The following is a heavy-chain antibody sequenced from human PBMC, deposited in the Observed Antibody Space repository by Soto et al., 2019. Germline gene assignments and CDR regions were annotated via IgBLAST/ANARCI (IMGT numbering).Heavy chain of an antibody. CDR1: GYTFTSYD. J-gene: IGHJ3*02. CDR3: ARGCSSTSCSHDAFDI. D-gene: IGHD2-2*01. CDR2: MNPNSGIT. V-gene: IGHV1-8*01. Sequence: QVQLVQSGAEVKKPGASVKVSCKASGYTFTSYDINWVRQATGQGLEWMGWMNPNSGITGYAQKFQGRVTMTRNTSISTAYMELSSLRSEDTAVYYCARGCSSTSCSHDAFDIWGQGTMVTVSS.